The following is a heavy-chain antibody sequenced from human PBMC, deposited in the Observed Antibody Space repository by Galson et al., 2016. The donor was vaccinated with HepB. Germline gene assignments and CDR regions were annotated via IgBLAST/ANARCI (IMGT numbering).Heavy chain of an antibody. CDR3: ARDSGGGSEIFDY. CDR1: GYTFTNYG. J-gene: IGHJ4*02. Sequence: SVKVSCKASGYTFTNYGVTWVRQAPGQGLEWMGWISGYNGNTNYAQKFQGRLTMTTDTSTSTAYMELRSLRSDDTALYYCARDSGGGSEIFDYWGQGTLVTVSS. V-gene: IGHV1-18*04. CDR2: ISGYNGNT. D-gene: IGHD3-10*01.